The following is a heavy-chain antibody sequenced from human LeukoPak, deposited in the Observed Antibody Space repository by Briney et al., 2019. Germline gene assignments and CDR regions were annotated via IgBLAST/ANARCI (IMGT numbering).Heavy chain of an antibody. V-gene: IGHV3-21*01. Sequence: TGGSLRLSCAVSGLIFSDYSFNWVRQAPGKGFEWVSSVNPTSSSIYYADAVRGRFTISRDNAKSSVYLQMNSLRAEDTAVYYCVRLRRNSGRSGYYYYYDYWGQGILVTVSS. J-gene: IGHJ4*02. D-gene: IGHD3-22*01. CDR3: VRLRRNSGRSGYYYYYDY. CDR2: VNPTSSSI. CDR1: GLIFSDYS.